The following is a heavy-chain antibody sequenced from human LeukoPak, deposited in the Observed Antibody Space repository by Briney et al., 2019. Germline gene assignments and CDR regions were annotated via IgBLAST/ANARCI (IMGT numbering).Heavy chain of an antibody. CDR1: GGSFSGYY. CDR3: ARGYGSGSYFGY. J-gene: IGHJ4*02. Sequence: SETLSLTCAVYGGSFSGYYWSWIRQPAGKGLEWIGRIYTSGSTNYNPSLKSRVTMSVDTSKNQFSLKLSSVTAADTAVYYCARGYGSGSYFGYWGQGTLVTVSS. D-gene: IGHD3-10*01. CDR2: IYTSGST. V-gene: IGHV4-59*10.